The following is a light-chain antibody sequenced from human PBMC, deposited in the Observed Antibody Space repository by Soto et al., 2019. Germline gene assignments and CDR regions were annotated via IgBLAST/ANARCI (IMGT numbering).Light chain of an antibody. CDR3: QHYNTYSET. V-gene: IGKV1-5*01. CDR1: QSIGSW. CDR2: DAS. Sequence: DIHMTQSPSTLSASLGDRVAITCRASQSIGSWLAWYQQKPGKAPKLLIYDASTLKSGVPSRFSGTGSGTEFTLTIASLQPDDFATYYCQHYNTYSETFGQGTKVDIK. J-gene: IGKJ1*01.